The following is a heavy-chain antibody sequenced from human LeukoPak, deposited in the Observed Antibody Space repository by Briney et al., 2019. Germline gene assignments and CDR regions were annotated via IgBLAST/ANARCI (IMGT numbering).Heavy chain of an antibody. J-gene: IGHJ4*02. CDR2: INPNNGGT. CDR3: GRDRHWNQGNFDY. V-gene: IGHV1-2*02. Sequence: ASVKVSRKAFGYTITGYYIHWVRQAPGQGLEWMGWINPNNGGTNSAQKFQGRVTMTRDTSIGTAYMELNRLTYDDTAVYYCGRDRHWNQGNFDYWGQGTVVTVSS. D-gene: IGHD1-1*01. CDR1: GYTITGYY.